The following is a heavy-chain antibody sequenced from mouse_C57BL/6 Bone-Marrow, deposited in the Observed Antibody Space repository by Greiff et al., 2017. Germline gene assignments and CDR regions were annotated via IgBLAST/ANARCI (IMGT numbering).Heavy chain of an antibody. CDR3: ARAGGYYDYDYAY. CDR1: GFTFSDYY. J-gene: IGHJ3*01. Sequence: DVMLVESEGGLVQPGSSMKLSCTASGFTFSDYYMAWVRQVPEKGLEWVANINYDGSSTYYLDSLKSRFIISRDNAKNTLYLQMSSLKSEDTATYYCARAGGYYDYDYAYWGQGTLVTVSA. V-gene: IGHV5-16*01. CDR2: INYDGSST. D-gene: IGHD2-4*01.